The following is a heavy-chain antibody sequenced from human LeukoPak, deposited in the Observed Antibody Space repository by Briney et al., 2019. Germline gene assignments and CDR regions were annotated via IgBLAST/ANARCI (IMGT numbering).Heavy chain of an antibody. V-gene: IGHV4-59*08. CDR1: GDSIRSYY. J-gene: IGHJ4*01. Sequence: PSQTLSLTCTVSGDSIRSYYWNWIRRPSGKGLEWMGYIYYTGSTSYNPSLKSRVTISLDTSKSQFSLRLTSVTAADTAVYYCASHGSSGHDPLTWGQGTLVTVSS. CDR3: ASHGSSGHDPLT. CDR2: IYYTGST. D-gene: IGHD5-12*01.